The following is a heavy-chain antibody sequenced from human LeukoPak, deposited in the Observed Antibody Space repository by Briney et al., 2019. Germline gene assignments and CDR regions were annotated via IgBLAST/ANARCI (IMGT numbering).Heavy chain of an antibody. J-gene: IGHJ4*02. D-gene: IGHD4-11*01. V-gene: IGHV4-39*01. CDR1: GDSISSTTYW. Sequence: SETLSLTCTVSGDSISSTTYWWGWIRQSPGKGLEWIGSMSYVGITSYNPSLKSRATISVDTSKNQFSLMLNSVTAADTAVYYCTRLPLDYSLDHWGQGTPVSVSS. CDR2: MSYVGIT. CDR3: TRLPLDYSLDH.